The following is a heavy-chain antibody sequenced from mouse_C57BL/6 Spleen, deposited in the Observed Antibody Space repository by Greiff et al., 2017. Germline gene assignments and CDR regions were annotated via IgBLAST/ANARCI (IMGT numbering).Heavy chain of an antibody. CDR3: ARHYYGYDYAMDY. D-gene: IGHD2-2*01. CDR1: GYTFTDYY. Sequence: VKLQESGAELVRPGASVKLSCKASGYTFTDYYINWVKQRPGQGLEWIARIYPGSGNTYYNEKFKGKATLTAEKSSSTAYMQLSSLTSEDSAVYFCARHYYGYDYAMDYWGQGTSVTVSS. J-gene: IGHJ4*01. CDR2: IYPGSGNT. V-gene: IGHV1-76*01.